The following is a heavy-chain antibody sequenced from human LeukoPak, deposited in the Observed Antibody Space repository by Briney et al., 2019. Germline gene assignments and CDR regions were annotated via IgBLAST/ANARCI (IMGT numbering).Heavy chain of an antibody. CDR3: AKHEKKDARNWNDVLDY. CDR2: ISGTGGTT. J-gene: IGHJ4*02. V-gene: IGHV3-23*01. D-gene: IGHD1-1*01. CDR1: GFTFSSPG. Sequence: PGGSLRLSCAASGFTFSSPGMSWVRQAPGKGLEWVSAISGTGGTTYYADSVKGRFTISRDNSKNTLYLQMNSLRAEDTAVYYCAKHEKKDARNWNDVLDYWGQGTLVTVSS.